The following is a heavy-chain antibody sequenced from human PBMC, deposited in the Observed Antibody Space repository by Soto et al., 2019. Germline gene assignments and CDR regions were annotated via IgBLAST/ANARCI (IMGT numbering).Heavy chain of an antibody. D-gene: IGHD1-1*01. Sequence: QVQLVESGGGVVQPGRSLRLSCAASGFTFSSYGMHWVRQAPGKGLQWVAVISYDGNNKYDADSGKGRFTISRDNSKNTLYLQMNSLRAEDTAVYYCAKSVYNWNDGVFDYWGQGTLVTVSS. CDR3: AKSVYNWNDGVFDY. CDR2: ISYDGNNK. CDR1: GFTFSSYG. V-gene: IGHV3-30*18. J-gene: IGHJ4*02.